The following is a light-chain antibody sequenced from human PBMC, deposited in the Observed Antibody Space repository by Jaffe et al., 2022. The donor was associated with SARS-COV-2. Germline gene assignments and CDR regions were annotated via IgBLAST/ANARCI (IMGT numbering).Light chain of an antibody. Sequence: DIVMTQSPDSLAVSLGERATINCKSSQSLLYNSNNKNYLAWYQQKPGQPPTLLIYWASSRESGVPERFSGSGSGTDFTLTISSLQAEDVAVYYCQQYYSTITFGGGTKVEIK. CDR3: QQYYSTIT. CDR1: QSLLYNSNNKNY. CDR2: WAS. J-gene: IGKJ4*01. V-gene: IGKV4-1*01.